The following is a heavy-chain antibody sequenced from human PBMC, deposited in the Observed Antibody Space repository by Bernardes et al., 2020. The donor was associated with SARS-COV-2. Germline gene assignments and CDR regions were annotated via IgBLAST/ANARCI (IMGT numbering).Heavy chain of an antibody. Sequence: ASMKVSCKASGYTFTSYDINWVRQATGQGLEWMGWMNPNSGNTGYAQKFQGRVTMTRNTSISTAYMELSSLRSEDTAVYYCATVDTAMVDYYYYGMDVWGQGTTVTVSS. CDR1: GYTFTSYD. D-gene: IGHD5-18*01. V-gene: IGHV1-8*01. CDR2: MNPNSGNT. J-gene: IGHJ6*02. CDR3: ATVDTAMVDYYYYGMDV.